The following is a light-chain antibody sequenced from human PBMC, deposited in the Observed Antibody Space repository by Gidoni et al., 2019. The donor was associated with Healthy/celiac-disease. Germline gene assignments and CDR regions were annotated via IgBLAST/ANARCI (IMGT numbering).Light chain of an antibody. J-gene: IGKJ2*01. Sequence: DIVLPQSPGPLSLSPGERATLSCRASQSVSSSYLAWYQQKPGQAPRLLIYGASSRATGIPDRFSGSGSGTDFTLTISRLEPEDFAVYYCQQYGSSPRYTFGQGTKLEIK. CDR3: QQYGSSPRYT. CDR1: QSVSSSY. CDR2: GAS. V-gene: IGKV3-20*01.